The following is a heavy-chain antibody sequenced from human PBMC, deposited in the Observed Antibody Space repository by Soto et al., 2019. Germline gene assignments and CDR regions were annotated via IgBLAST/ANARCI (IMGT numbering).Heavy chain of an antibody. CDR1: GGTFSSYA. Sequence: SVKISCKASGGTFSSYAISWVRQAPGQGLEWMGGIIPIFGTANYAQKFQGRVTITADESTSTAYMELSSLRSEDTAVYYCARDRGPFTIFGVVISYYGMDVWGQGTTVTVSS. J-gene: IGHJ6*02. V-gene: IGHV1-69*13. CDR3: ARDRGPFTIFGVVISYYGMDV. CDR2: IIPIFGTA. D-gene: IGHD3-3*01.